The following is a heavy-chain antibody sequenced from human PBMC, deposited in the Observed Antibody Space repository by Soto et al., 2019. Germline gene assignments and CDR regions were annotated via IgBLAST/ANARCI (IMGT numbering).Heavy chain of an antibody. CDR3: ASRIAGAG. CDR1: GFVVSSNY. CDR2: IYSGGST. D-gene: IGHD6-19*01. Sequence: EVQLLQSGGGLVQPGGSLRLSCAASGFVVSSNYMTWVRQAPGKGLEWVSLIYSGGSTHYADSVKGRFTISRDSSKNTLYLQMNSLRAEDTAVYYCASRIAGAGWGQGTLVTVS. V-gene: IGHV3-66*01. J-gene: IGHJ4*02.